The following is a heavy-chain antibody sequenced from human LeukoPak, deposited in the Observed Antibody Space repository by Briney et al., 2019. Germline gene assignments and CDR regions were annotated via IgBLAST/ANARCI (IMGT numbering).Heavy chain of an antibody. CDR2: ISDSGDST. J-gene: IGHJ4*02. CDR3: AKSSLGDTGAYQYYFDY. D-gene: IGHD2-8*02. CDR1: GFTFSSYA. Sequence: GGSLRLSCSASGFTFSSYARRWVRQAPGKGLEWVSAISDSGDSTYYADSVKGRFTISRDNSKNTLYLQMNSLRAEDTAVYYCAKSSLGDTGAYQYYFDYWGQGTLATVSS. V-gene: IGHV3-23*01.